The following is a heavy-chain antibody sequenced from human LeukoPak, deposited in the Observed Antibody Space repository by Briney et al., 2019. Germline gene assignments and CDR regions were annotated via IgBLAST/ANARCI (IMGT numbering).Heavy chain of an antibody. V-gene: IGHV1-69*05. Sequence: SVKVSCKASGGTFSSYAISWVRQAPGQGLEWMGGIIPIFGTANYAQKLQGRVTMTTDTSTSTAYMELRSLRSDDTAVYYCARLLGDFWSGYPQYYFDYWGQGTLVTVSS. CDR1: GGTFSSYA. CDR3: ARLLGDFWSGYPQYYFDY. J-gene: IGHJ4*02. D-gene: IGHD3-3*01. CDR2: IIPIFGTA.